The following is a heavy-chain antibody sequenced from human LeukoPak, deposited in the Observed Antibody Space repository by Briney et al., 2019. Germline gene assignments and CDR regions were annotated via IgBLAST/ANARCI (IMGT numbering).Heavy chain of an antibody. V-gene: IGHV3-30*03. J-gene: IGHJ4*02. CDR2: ISYDGSNK. D-gene: IGHD1-26*01. CDR3: SRDLRGADDY. CDR1: GFTFSSYG. Sequence: GGSLRLSCAASGFTFSSYGMHWVRQAPGKGLEWVAVISYDGSNKYYADSVKGRFTFSRDNSKNTLYLQMNSLRAEDAAVYYCSRDLRGADDYWGQGTLVTVSS.